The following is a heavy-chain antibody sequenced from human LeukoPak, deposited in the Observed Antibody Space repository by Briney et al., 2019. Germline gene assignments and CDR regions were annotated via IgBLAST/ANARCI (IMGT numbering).Heavy chain of an antibody. CDR2: ISSSSSYT. D-gene: IGHD3-22*01. CDR1: GFTVSSNY. CDR3: ASHGDDSSGYYYRPLGY. J-gene: IGHJ4*02. V-gene: IGHV3-11*03. Sequence: PGGSLRLSCAASGFTVSSNYMSWVRQAPGKGLEWVSYISSSSSYTNYADSVKGRFTISRDNAKNSLYLQMNSLRAEDTAVYYCASHGDDSSGYYYRPLGYWGQGTLVTVSS.